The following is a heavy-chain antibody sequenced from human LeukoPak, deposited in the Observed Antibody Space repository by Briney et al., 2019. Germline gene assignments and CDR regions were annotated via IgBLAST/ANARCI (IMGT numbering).Heavy chain of an antibody. CDR3: ARDNDQLGLDPFDY. J-gene: IGHJ4*02. D-gene: IGHD3-16*01. CDR2: INHSGST. CDR1: GGPFSGYY. Sequence: PSETLSLTCAVYGGPFSGYYWSWIRQPPGKGLEWIGEINHSGSTNYNPSLKSRVTISIDTSKNQFSLKLNSVTAADTAMYYCARDNDQLGLDPFDYWGQGALVTVSS. V-gene: IGHV4-34*01.